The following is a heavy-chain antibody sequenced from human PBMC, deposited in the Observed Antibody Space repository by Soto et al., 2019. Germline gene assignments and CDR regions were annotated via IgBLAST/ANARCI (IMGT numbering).Heavy chain of an antibody. D-gene: IGHD3-9*01. Sequence: PGGSLRLSCAASGFTFSSYAMSWVRQAPGKGLEWVSAISGSGGSTYYADSVKGRFTISRDNSKNTLYLQMNSLRAEDTAVYYCAKDYQYYDILTGYYTSDYWGQGTLVTVSS. CDR3: AKDYQYYDILTGYYTSDY. V-gene: IGHV3-23*01. J-gene: IGHJ4*02. CDR2: ISGSGGST. CDR1: GFTFSSYA.